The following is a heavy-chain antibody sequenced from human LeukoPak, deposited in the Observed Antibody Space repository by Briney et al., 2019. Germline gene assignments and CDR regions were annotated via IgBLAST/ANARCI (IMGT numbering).Heavy chain of an antibody. Sequence: SETLSLTCTVSGGSISSYYWSWIRQPPGKGLEWIGYIYYSGSTNYNPSLKSRLTISVDTSKNQFSLKLSSVTAADTAVYYCARSRTGGGYYCWYFDLWGRGTLVTVSS. CDR2: IYYSGST. CDR3: ARSRTGGGYYCWYFDL. CDR1: GGSISSYY. V-gene: IGHV4-59*01. D-gene: IGHD3-22*01. J-gene: IGHJ2*01.